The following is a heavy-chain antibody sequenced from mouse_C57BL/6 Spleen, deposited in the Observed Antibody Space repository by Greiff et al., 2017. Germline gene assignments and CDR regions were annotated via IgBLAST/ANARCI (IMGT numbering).Heavy chain of an antibody. V-gene: IGHV5-17*01. J-gene: IGHJ3*01. Sequence: EVQRVESGGGLVKPGGFLKLSCAASGFTFSDYGMHWVRQAPEKGLEWVAYISSGSSTIYYADTVKGRFTISRDNAKNTLFLQMTSLRSEDTAMYYCARPGDYGGFAYWGQGTLVTVSA. D-gene: IGHD2-4*01. CDR1: GFTFSDYG. CDR2: ISSGSSTI. CDR3: ARPGDYGGFAY.